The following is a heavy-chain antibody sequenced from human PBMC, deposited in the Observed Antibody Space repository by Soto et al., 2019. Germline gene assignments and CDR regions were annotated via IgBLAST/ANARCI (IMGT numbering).Heavy chain of an antibody. CDR2: IWYDGSNK. CDR3: ARGGGYSYVPKPHVDY. Sequence: GGSLRLSCAASGFTFSSYGMHWVRQAPGKGLEWVAVIWYDGSNKYYADSVKGRFTISRDNSKNTLYLQMNSLRAEDTAVYDCARGGGYSYVPKPHVDYWGQGTLVTVSS. CDR1: GFTFSSYG. D-gene: IGHD5-18*01. V-gene: IGHV3-33*01. J-gene: IGHJ4*02.